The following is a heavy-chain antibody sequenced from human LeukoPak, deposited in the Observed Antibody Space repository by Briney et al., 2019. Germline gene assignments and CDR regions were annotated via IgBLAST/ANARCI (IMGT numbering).Heavy chain of an antibody. J-gene: IGHJ4*02. CDR1: GFTFSSYS. Sequence: GGSLRLSCAASGFTFSSYSTNWVRQAPGKGLEWVAVISYDGSNKYYADSVKGRFTISRDNSKDTLYLQMNSLRAEGTAVYYCARDSRRFLDYWGQGTLVTVSS. CDR3: ARDSRRFLDY. D-gene: IGHD3-3*01. CDR2: ISYDGSNK. V-gene: IGHV3-30*05.